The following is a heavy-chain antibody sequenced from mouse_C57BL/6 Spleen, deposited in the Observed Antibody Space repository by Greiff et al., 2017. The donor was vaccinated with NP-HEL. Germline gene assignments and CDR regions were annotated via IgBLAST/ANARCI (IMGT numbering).Heavy chain of an antibody. V-gene: IGHV1-55*01. CDR1: GYTFTSYW. Sequence: QVQLQQSGAELVKPGASVKMSCKASGYTFTSYWITWVKQRPGQGLEWIGDIYPGSGSTNYNEKFKSKATLTVDTSSSTAYMQLSSLTSEDSAVYYCSTIYDDYYGRAWFAYWGQGTLVTVSA. J-gene: IGHJ3*01. D-gene: IGHD2-3*01. CDR3: STIYDDYYGRAWFAY. CDR2: IYPGSGST.